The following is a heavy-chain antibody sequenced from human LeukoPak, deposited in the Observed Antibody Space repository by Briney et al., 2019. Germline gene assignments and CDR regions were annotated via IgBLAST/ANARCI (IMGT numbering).Heavy chain of an antibody. Sequence: SETLLHTCGVSGGSLSSTNWWTWVRQPPGEGLEWIGEVELSGRTNYNPSLESRVTISVDMSANHISLKLTSVTAADTAVYYCARERGPYRTLLPSGQRDLVTVSS. V-gene: IGHV4-4*02. D-gene: IGHD1-14*01. J-gene: IGHJ5*02. CDR3: ARERGPYRTLLP. CDR1: GGSLSSTNW. CDR2: VELSGRT.